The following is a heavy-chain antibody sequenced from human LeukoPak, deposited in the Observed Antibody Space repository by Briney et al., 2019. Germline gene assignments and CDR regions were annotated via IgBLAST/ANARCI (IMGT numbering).Heavy chain of an antibody. CDR2: INHSGST. V-gene: IGHV4-34*01. J-gene: IGHJ5*02. D-gene: IGHD4-23*01. CDR3: ARGKFSTVVKRPNWFDP. CDR1: GGSFSGYY. Sequence: PETLSLTCAVYGGSFSGYYWSWIRQPPGKGLEWIGEINHSGSTNYNPSLKSRVTISVDTSKNQFSLKLSSVTAADTAVYYCARGKFSTVVKRPNWFDPWGQGTLVTVSS.